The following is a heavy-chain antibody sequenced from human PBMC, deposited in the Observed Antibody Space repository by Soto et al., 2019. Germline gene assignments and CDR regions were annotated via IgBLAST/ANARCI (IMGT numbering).Heavy chain of an antibody. D-gene: IGHD3-10*01. CDR3: ARDKGYYGSGPGAYYYYGMDV. CDR2: IYSGGST. J-gene: IGHJ6*02. Sequence: GGSLRLSCAASGFTVSSNYMSWVRQAPGKGLEWVSVIYSGGSTYYADSVKGRFTISRDNSKNTLYLQMNSLRAEDTAVYYCARDKGYYGSGPGAYYYYGMDVWGQGTTVTVSS. V-gene: IGHV3-53*01. CDR1: GFTVSSNY.